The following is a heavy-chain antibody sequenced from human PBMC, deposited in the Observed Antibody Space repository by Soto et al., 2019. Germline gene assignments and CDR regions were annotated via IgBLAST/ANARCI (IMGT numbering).Heavy chain of an antibody. CDR2: IYPGDSDT. CDR1: GYSFTSYW. V-gene: IGHV5-51*01. J-gene: IGHJ6*02. D-gene: IGHD3-9*01. CDR3: ARNWGSRYDILTGCYRSSYYSGMDF. Sequence: PGESLKISCKGSGYSFTSYWIGWVRQMPGKGLEWMVIIYPGDSDTRYSPSFQGQVTISADKSISTAYMQWSSLKASDTAMYYCARNWGSRYDILTGCYRSSYYSGMDFWGEGT.